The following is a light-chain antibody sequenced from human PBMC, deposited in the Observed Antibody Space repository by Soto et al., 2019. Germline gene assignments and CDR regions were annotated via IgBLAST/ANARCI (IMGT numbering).Light chain of an antibody. CDR2: LGS. J-gene: IGKJ5*01. V-gene: IGKV2-28*01. Sequence: DIVMTQPPLSLPVTPGEPASISCRSSQSLLHSNGYNYLDWYLQKPGQSPQLLIYLGSNRASGVPDRFSGSGSGTDFTLKISRVEAEDVGIYYCMQALQTPITFGQGTLLEIK. CDR1: QSLLHSNGYNY. CDR3: MQALQTPIT.